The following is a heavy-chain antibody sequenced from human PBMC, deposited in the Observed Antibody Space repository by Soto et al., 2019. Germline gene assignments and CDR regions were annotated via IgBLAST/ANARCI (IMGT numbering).Heavy chain of an antibody. J-gene: IGHJ5*02. Sequence: EVELVESGGGLVQPGRSLRLSCAASGFTFDDYAMHWVRQGPGKGLEWVSGISWNGDTSAYADSVKGRFTISRDSAKNSLYLQMNSLRTEDTGVYYCVKGLNMWNSCREWLDPWGQGTLVTVSS. CDR1: GFTFDDYA. D-gene: IGHD1-7*01. V-gene: IGHV3-9*01. CDR3: VKGLNMWNSCREWLDP. CDR2: ISWNGDTS.